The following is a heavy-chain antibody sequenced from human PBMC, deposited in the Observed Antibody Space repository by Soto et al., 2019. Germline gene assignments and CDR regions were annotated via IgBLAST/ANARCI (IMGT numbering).Heavy chain of an antibody. J-gene: IGHJ3*02. V-gene: IGHV3-7*01. CDR2: IKQDGTEK. CDR1: GFTFSRYW. D-gene: IGHD3-16*01. Sequence: GGSLRLSCAASGFTFSRYWMNWVRQAPGNGLEWVANIKQDGTEKNYVDSVNGRFTISRDNARNALYLQMDSLRAEDTAVYFCARGDTPMITGMDSFDIWGQGSMV. CDR3: ARGDTPMITGMDSFDI.